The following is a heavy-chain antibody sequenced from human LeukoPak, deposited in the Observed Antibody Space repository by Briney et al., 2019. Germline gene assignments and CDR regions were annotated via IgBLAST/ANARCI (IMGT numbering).Heavy chain of an antibody. Sequence: ASVKVSCKASGYTFTSYGISWVRQAPGQGLEWMGWISAYNGNTNYAQKLQGRVTMTTGTSTSTAYMELRSLRSDDTAVYYCARDSRIAGVYYGMDVWGQGTTVTVSS. V-gene: IGHV1-18*01. CDR1: GYTFTSYG. D-gene: IGHD6-13*01. CDR3: ARDSRIAGVYYGMDV. J-gene: IGHJ6*02. CDR2: ISAYNGNT.